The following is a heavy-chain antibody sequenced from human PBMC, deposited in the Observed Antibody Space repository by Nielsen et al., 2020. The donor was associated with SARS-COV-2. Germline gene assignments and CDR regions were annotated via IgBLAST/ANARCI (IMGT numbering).Heavy chain of an antibody. CDR1: GGSISSGGYY. CDR3: ARLSGSDFWSGYTDAFDI. CDR2: IYYSGST. J-gene: IGHJ3*02. V-gene: IGHV4-39*01. Sequence: SETLSLTCTVSGGSISSGGYYWGWIRQPPGKGLEWIGSIYYSGSTYYNPSLKSRVTISVDTSKNQFSLKLSSVTAADTAVYYCARLSGSDFWSGYTDAFDIWGQGTMVTVSS. D-gene: IGHD3-3*01.